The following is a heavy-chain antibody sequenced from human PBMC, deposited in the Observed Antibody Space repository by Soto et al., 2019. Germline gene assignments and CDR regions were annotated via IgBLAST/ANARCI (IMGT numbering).Heavy chain of an antibody. D-gene: IGHD3-22*01. Sequence: PGGSLRLSCAASGFTFTRYSMNWVRQAPGKGLEWVSSISSTTNYIYYGDSMKGRFTISRDNAKNSLYLQMNSLRAEDTAVYYCARTYYYDSSGYWDDAFDIWGQGTMVTVSS. CDR3: ARTYYYDSSGYWDDAFDI. CDR1: GFTFTRYS. CDR2: ISSTTNYI. V-gene: IGHV3-21*04. J-gene: IGHJ3*02.